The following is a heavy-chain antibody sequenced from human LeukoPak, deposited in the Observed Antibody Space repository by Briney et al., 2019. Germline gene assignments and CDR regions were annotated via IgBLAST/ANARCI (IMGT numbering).Heavy chain of an antibody. J-gene: IGHJ4*02. CDR2: ISYDGNEK. CDR3: AKSHLSHYYDSSPLGY. D-gene: IGHD3-22*01. CDR1: GFTFSSYT. Sequence: GRSLRLSCAASGFTFSSYTMHWVRQAPGTGLQWVAVISYDGNEKFYADSVKGRFTISRDNSKNTLYLQMNSLRAEDTAVYYCAKSHLSHYYDSSPLGYWGQGTLVTVSS. V-gene: IGHV3-30*04.